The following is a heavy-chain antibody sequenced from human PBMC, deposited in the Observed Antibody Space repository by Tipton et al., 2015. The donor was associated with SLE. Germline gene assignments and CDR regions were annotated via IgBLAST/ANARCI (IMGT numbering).Heavy chain of an antibody. CDR3: ARGGLGHSGSSALEWFQH. CDR2: INHSGST. CDR1: GGSFSGYY. D-gene: IGHD6-6*01. J-gene: IGHJ1*01. V-gene: IGHV4-34*01. Sequence: TLSLTCAVYGGSFSGYYWSWIRQPPGKGLEWMGEINHSGSTNYNPSLKSRVTISVDTSKNQFSLKLSSVTAADTAVYYCARGGLGHSGSSALEWFQHWGQGTLVTVSS.